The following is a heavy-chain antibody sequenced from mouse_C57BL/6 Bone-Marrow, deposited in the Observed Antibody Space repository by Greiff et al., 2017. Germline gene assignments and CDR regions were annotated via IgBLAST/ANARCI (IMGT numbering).Heavy chain of an antibody. J-gene: IGHJ4*01. D-gene: IGHD1-1*01. V-gene: IGHV1-36*01. Sequence: EVQLQQSGPVLVKPGPSVKISCKASGFTFTDYYMHWVKQSHGKSLEWIGLVYPYNGGTSYNQKFTGKATLTLDTSSSTADMELNSLTSEDSAVYYCAKGYGSSYDAMDDWGQGTSVTVSS. CDR2: VYPYNGGT. CDR1: GFTFTDYY. CDR3: AKGYGSSYDAMDD.